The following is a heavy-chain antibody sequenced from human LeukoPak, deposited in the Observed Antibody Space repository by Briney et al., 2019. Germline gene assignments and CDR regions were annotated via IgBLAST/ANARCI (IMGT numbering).Heavy chain of an antibody. CDR3: ARVDDSPGLAY. D-gene: IGHD3-22*01. CDR2: ISWDGATT. Sequence: GGSLRLSCAASVFTFDDHTMHWVRQPPGKGLEWVSLISWDGATTYYAGSVKGRFTVSRDNSKNSLYLQMNSLTTADTALYYCARVDDSPGLAYWGQGTLVTVSS. CDR1: VFTFDDHT. J-gene: IGHJ4*02. V-gene: IGHV3-43*01.